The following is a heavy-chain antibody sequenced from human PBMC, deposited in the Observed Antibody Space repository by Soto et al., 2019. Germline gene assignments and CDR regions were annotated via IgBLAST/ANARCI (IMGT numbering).Heavy chain of an antibody. J-gene: IGHJ4*02. CDR2: IYYSGST. Sequence: SETLSLTCTVSGGSISSYYWSWIRQPPGKGLEWIGYIYYSGSTNYNPSLKSRVTISVDTSKNQFSLKLSSVTAADTAVYYCARVGIMITFGGVIDPHYFDYWGQGTMVTVSS. D-gene: IGHD3-16*02. CDR3: ARVGIMITFGGVIDPHYFDY. CDR1: GGSISSYY. V-gene: IGHV4-59*01.